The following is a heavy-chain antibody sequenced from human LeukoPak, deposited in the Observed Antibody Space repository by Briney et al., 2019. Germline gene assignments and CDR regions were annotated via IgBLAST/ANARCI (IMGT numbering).Heavy chain of an antibody. CDR3: ASGRLGRFLEWPYNWFDP. V-gene: IGHV1-69*05. CDR1: GGTFRSYA. J-gene: IGHJ5*02. D-gene: IGHD3-3*01. CDR2: IIPIFGTA. Sequence: SVKVSCKASGGTFRSYAISWVRQAPGQGLEWMGRIIPIFGTANYAQKFQGRVTITTDESTSTAYMELSSLRSEDTAVYYCASGRLGRFLEWPYNWFDPRGQGTLVTVSS.